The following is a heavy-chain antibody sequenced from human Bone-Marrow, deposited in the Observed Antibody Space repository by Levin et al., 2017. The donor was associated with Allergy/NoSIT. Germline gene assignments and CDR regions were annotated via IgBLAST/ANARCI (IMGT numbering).Heavy chain of an antibody. J-gene: IGHJ6*02. D-gene: IGHD2-2*02. CDR2: ISGSGGST. CDR1: GFTFSSYA. Sequence: GESLKISCAASGFTFSSYAMSWVRQAPGKGLEWVSAISGSGGSTYYADSVKGRFTISRDNSKNTLYLQMNSLRAEDTAVYYCAKGTYCSSTSCYTAYYYYGMDVWGQGTTVTVSS. CDR3: AKGTYCSSTSCYTAYYYYGMDV. V-gene: IGHV3-23*01.